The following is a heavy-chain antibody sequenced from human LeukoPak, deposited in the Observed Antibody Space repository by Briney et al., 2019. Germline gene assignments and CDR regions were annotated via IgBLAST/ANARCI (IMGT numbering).Heavy chain of an antibody. CDR1: GFTFSSYA. CDR3: AKCHGSGDDAFDI. J-gene: IGHJ3*02. V-gene: IGHV3-23*01. Sequence: HAGGSLRLSCAAFGFTFSSYAMSWVRQAPGKGLEWVSAISGSGGSTYYADSVKGRFPISRDNSKNTLYLQMNSLRAEDTAVYYCAKCHGSGDDAFDIWGQGTMVTVSS. CDR2: ISGSGGST. D-gene: IGHD3-10*01.